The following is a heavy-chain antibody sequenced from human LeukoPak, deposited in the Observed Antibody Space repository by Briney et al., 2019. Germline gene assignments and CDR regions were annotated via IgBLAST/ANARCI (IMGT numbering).Heavy chain of an antibody. D-gene: IGHD5-18*01. CDR3: AANVDTATYDNFDY. V-gene: IGHV1-58*01. CDR1: GFTFTSSA. J-gene: IGHJ4*02. CDR2: IVVGSGNT. Sequence: ASVKVSCKASGFTFTSSAVQWVRQARGQRLEWIGWIVVGSGNTNYAQKFQERVTIPRDMSTSTAYMELSSLRSEDTAVYYCAANVDTATYDNFDYWGQGTLVTVSS.